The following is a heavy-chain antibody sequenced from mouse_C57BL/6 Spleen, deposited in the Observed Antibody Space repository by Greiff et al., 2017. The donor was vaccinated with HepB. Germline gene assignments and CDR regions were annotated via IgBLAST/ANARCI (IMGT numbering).Heavy chain of an antibody. Sequence: QVQLQQSGAELVRPGASVKLSCKASGYTFTDYYINWVKQRPGQGLEWIARIYPGSGNTYYNEKFKGKATLTAEKSSSTAYMQLSSLTSEDSAVYFCAGSWAYWGQGTLVTVSA. CDR2: IYPGSGNT. CDR1: GYTFTDYY. J-gene: IGHJ3*01. D-gene: IGHD1-1*02. V-gene: IGHV1-76*01. CDR3: AGSWAY.